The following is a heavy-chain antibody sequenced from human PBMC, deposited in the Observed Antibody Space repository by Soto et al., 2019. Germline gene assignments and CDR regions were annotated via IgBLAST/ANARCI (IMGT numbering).Heavy chain of an antibody. V-gene: IGHV3-64*02. CDR3: ARGGWYYDILTEGSMDV. J-gene: IGHJ6*02. CDR1: GFTFSSYA. D-gene: IGHD3-9*01. CDR2: ISSNGGST. Sequence: LRLSCAASGFTFSSYAMHWVRQAPGKGLEYVSAISSNGGSTYYADSVKGRFTISRDNSKNTLYLQMGSLRAEDMAVYYCARGGWYYDILTEGSMDVWGQGTTVTVSS.